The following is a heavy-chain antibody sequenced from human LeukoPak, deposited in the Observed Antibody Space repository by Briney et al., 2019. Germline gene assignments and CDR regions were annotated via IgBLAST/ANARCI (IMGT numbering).Heavy chain of an antibody. Sequence: NPSETLSLTCTVSGGSISGYYWNWIRQPPGKGLEWIGYFYYSGTTNYNPSLKSRVTISVDTSKNQFSLNLSSVTAADTAVYYCAKVGGRGNWHAPFEYWGQGTLVTVSS. CDR2: FYYSGTT. V-gene: IGHV4-59*01. D-gene: IGHD1-20*01. J-gene: IGHJ4*02. CDR1: GGSISGYY. CDR3: AKVGGRGNWHAPFEY.